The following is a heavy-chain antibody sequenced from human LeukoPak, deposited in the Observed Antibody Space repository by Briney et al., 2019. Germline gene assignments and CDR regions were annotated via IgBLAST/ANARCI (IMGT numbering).Heavy chain of an antibody. CDR1: GGSISSSNYY. CDR2: INHSGST. V-gene: IGHV4-39*07. D-gene: IGHD3-22*01. Sequence: SETLSLTCTVSGGSISSSNYYWSWIRQPPGKGLEWIGEINHSGSTNYNPSLKSRVTISVDTSKNQFSLKLSSVTAADTAVYYCARLRGITMIVVVIRGAFDIWGQGTMVTVSS. J-gene: IGHJ3*02. CDR3: ARLRGITMIVVVIRGAFDI.